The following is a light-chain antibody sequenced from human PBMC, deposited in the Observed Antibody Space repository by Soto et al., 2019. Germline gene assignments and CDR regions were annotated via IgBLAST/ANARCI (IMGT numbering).Light chain of an antibody. J-gene: IGKJ4*01. CDR3: QQYGSSPLT. CDR1: QSVSSSY. Sequence: EIVLTQSPGTLSLSPGERATLSCRASQSVSSSYFAWYQQKPGQAPRLLIYGGSSRATGIPDRFSGSWSGTDFTLTISRLEPEDFAVYYCQQYGSSPLTFGGGTKVEIK. CDR2: GGS. V-gene: IGKV3-20*01.